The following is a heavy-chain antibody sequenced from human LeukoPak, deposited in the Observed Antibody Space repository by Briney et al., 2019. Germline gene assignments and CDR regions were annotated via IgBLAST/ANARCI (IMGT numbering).Heavy chain of an antibody. CDR2: IYYSGST. D-gene: IGHD1-1*01. CDR1: GGSISSYY. CDR3: AREGTTGWAF. V-gene: IGHV4-59*01. J-gene: IGHJ4*02. Sequence: SETLSLTCTVSGGSISSYYWSWIRQPPGKGLEWIGYIYYSGSTKYNTSFNSRVTMSVDTSKNQISLKLSSVTAADTAVYFCAREGTTGWAFWGQGTLVTVSS.